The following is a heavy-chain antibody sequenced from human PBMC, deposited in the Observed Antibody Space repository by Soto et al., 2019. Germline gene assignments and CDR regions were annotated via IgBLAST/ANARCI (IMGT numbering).Heavy chain of an antibody. Sequence: EVQLLESGGGVVQPGGSLRLSCAASGFTISSYTMSWVRQAPGKGLEWVSAIIGSGGSTYYADSVKGRFTISRDNSKNTLYLQMNSLRAEDKAVYYCAKEAGYSSGWYDFDYWGQGTLVTVSS. CDR3: AKEAGYSSGWYDFDY. CDR1: GFTISSYT. V-gene: IGHV3-23*01. D-gene: IGHD6-19*01. CDR2: IIGSGGST. J-gene: IGHJ4*02.